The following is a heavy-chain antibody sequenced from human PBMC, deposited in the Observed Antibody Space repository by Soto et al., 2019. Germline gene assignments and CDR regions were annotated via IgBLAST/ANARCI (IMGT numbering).Heavy chain of an antibody. J-gene: IGHJ6*02. Sequence: SETLSLTCTVSGGSISSYYWSWIRQPPGKGLEWIGYIYYSGSTNYNPSLKSRVTISVDTSKNQFSLKLSSVTAADTAVYHCARLRYFASGHYIMDVWGQGTTVTVSS. V-gene: IGHV4-59*01. CDR3: ARLRYFASGHYIMDV. CDR1: GGSISSYY. CDR2: IYYSGST. D-gene: IGHD3-9*01.